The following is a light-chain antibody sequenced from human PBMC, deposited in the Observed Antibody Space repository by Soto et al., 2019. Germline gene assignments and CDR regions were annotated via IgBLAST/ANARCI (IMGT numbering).Light chain of an antibody. J-gene: IGLJ2*01. V-gene: IGLV1-44*01. CDR1: NSNIGSNT. CDR2: HNY. CDR3: QSYDRSLSSPI. Sequence: QSVLSQAPSASGTPGQTVTISCSGSNSNIGSNTVYWYRQLPGTAPKLLIYHNYQRPSGVPDRFSGSKSGTSASLAITGLQADDEADYYCQSYDRSLSSPIFGGGTKLTVL.